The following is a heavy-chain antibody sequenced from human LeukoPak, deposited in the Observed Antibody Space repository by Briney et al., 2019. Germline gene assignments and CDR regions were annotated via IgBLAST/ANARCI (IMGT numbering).Heavy chain of an antibody. Sequence: ASVKVSCKASGGTFSSYAISWVRQAPGQGLEWMGRIIPILGIANYAQKFQGRVTITADKSTSTAYMELSSLRSEDTAVYYCARGDWEYYDSSGYVFDPWGQGTLVTVSS. J-gene: IGHJ5*02. CDR2: IIPILGIA. D-gene: IGHD3-22*01. CDR3: ARGDWEYYDSSGYVFDP. V-gene: IGHV1-69*04. CDR1: GGTFSSYA.